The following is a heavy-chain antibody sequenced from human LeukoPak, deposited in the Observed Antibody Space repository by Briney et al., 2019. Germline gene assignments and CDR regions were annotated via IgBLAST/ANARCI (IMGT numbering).Heavy chain of an antibody. CDR1: GFTFSSYA. CDR3: VKARSDHYYDNDAFDI. J-gene: IGHJ3*02. V-gene: IGHV3-64D*09. D-gene: IGHD3-22*01. Sequence: GGSLRLSCSASGFTFSSYAMHWVRQAPGKGLEYVSAISSNRGSTYYADSVKGRFSISRDNSKNTLYLQMSSLRAEDTAVYYCVKARSDHYYDNDAFDIWGQGTMVTVSS. CDR2: ISSNRGST.